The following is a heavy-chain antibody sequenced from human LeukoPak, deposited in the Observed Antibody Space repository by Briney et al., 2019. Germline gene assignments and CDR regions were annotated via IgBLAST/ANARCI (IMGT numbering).Heavy chain of an antibody. Sequence: SETLSLTCTVSGGSISSYYWSWIRQPPGKGLEWIGYIYYSGSTNYNPSLRSRVTISVDTSKNQFSLKLSSVTAADTAVYYCARGGYDSSGYYFDYWGQGTLVTVSS. CDR3: ARGGYDSSGYYFDY. V-gene: IGHV4-59*01. CDR2: IYYSGST. J-gene: IGHJ4*02. CDR1: GGSISSYY. D-gene: IGHD3-22*01.